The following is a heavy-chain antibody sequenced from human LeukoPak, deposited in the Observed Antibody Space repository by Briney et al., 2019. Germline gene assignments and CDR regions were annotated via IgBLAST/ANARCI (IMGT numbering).Heavy chain of an antibody. Sequence: GGSLRLSCAASGFTFSSYSMNWVRQAPGKGLEWVSSISGSGDNTYYADSVKGRFTISRDNAKNSVYLQMNSLRAEDTAVYYCARTYGSGSLDYGGQGTLVTVSS. D-gene: IGHD2-15*01. CDR1: GFTFSSYS. V-gene: IGHV3-21*01. CDR3: ARTYGSGSLDY. CDR2: ISGSGDNT. J-gene: IGHJ4*02.